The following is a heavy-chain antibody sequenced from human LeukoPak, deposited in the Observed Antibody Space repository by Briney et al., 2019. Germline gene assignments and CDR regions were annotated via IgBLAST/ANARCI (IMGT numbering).Heavy chain of an antibody. CDR3: AREPLLFYYFDY. J-gene: IGHJ4*02. CDR2: ISYDGSNK. D-gene: IGHD3-10*01. V-gene: IGHV3-30*04. Sequence: PGGSLRLSCAASGFTFSSYAMHWVRQAPGKGLEWVAVISYDGSNKYYADSVKGRFTISRDNSKNTLYLQMNSLRAEDTAVYYCAREPLLFYYFDYWGQGTLVTVSS. CDR1: GFTFSSYA.